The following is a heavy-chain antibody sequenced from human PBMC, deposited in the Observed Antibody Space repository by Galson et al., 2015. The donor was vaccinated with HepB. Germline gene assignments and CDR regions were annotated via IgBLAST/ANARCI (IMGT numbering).Heavy chain of an antibody. CDR1: GFTFSSYA. J-gene: IGHJ4*02. D-gene: IGHD6-13*01. CDR2: ISYDGSNK. V-gene: IGHV3-30-3*01. Sequence: SLRLSCAASGFTFSSYAMHWVRQAPGKGLERVAVISYDGSNKYYADSVKGRFTISRDNSKNTLYLQTNNLRTEDTAVYYCARPKAGLPADGHFFDSWGQGTLVTVSS. CDR3: ARPKAGLPADGHFFDS.